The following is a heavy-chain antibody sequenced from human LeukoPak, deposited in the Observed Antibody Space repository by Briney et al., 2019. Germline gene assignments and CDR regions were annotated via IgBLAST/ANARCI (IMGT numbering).Heavy chain of an antibody. CDR3: AREFPHLDV. V-gene: IGHV4-59*01. CDR1: GGSFSGYY. CDR2: IYYRGST. Sequence: SETLSLTCAVYGGSFSGYYWNWIRQAPGKGLEWIGYIYYRGSTNYNPSLKSRVTISVDTSKNQVSLKLSSVTAADTAVYYCAREFPHLDVWGKGTTVTVSS. J-gene: IGHJ6*04.